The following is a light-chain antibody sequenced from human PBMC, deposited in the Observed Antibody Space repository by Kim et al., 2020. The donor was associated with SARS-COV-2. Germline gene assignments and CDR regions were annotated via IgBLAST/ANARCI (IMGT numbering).Light chain of an antibody. CDR1: QSVSST. V-gene: IGKV3-15*01. J-gene: IGKJ1*01. Sequence: SQGERATRSCRASQSVSSTLAWYQQKPGHAPRLLIYGASTRATGIPARFSGSGSGTEFTLTISSLQSEDFAVYYCQQYNNWPPRTFGQGTKVDIK. CDR3: QQYNNWPPRT. CDR2: GAS.